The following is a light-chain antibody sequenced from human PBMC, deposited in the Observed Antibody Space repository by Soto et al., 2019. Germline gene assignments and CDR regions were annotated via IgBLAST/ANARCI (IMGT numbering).Light chain of an antibody. CDR1: QGISSY. Sequence: DIQVTQSPSFLSASVGDRVTITCRASQGISSYLAWYQQKPGRAPKLLIHSASTLQSGVPSRFSGSGSGTEFTLTISSLQPVDFATYYCQQFNNYPRTFGQGTKLEIK. J-gene: IGKJ2*01. V-gene: IGKV1-9*01. CDR2: SAS. CDR3: QQFNNYPRT.